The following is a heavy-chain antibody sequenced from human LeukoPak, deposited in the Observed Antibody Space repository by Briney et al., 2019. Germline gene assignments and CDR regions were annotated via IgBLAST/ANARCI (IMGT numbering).Heavy chain of an antibody. V-gene: IGHV3-7*01. CDR2: IKEDGSEK. CDR3: ARNAN. CDR1: GFTFSRYW. D-gene: IGHD2-8*01. J-gene: IGHJ4*02. Sequence: GGSLRLSCAASGFTFSRYWMSWVRQAPGKGPEWVANIKEDGSEKSCVNSVKGRFTISRDNAKNSLYLQMNSLRAEDTAVYYCARNANWGQGTLVTVSS.